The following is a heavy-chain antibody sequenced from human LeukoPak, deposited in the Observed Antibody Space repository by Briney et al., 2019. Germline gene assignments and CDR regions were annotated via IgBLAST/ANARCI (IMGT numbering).Heavy chain of an antibody. V-gene: IGHV3-64*01. J-gene: IGHJ4*02. D-gene: IGHD6-13*01. CDR2: ISSDESST. CDR1: GFTFSSYT. Sequence: GGSLRLSCAASGFTFSSYTMHWVRQAPGKGLEYVSAISSDESSTYYANSVKGRFTISRDNPKNTLYLQMGSLRADDMAVYYCARAWDASSWYAAYFDYWGQGTLVTVSS. CDR3: ARAWDASSWYAAYFDY.